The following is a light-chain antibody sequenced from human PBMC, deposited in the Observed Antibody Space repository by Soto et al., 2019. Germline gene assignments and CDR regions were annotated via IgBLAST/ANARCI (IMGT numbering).Light chain of an antibody. J-gene: IGLJ3*02. V-gene: IGLV2-14*01. Sequence: QSALTQPASVSGSPGQSITISCTGTSSDVGYDNYVSWFEQHPGKAPKLMIYEVSRRPSGVSNRFSGSKSANTASLTISGLQAEDEADYYCTSHTASSPWVFGGGTKLTVL. CDR2: EVS. CDR3: TSHTASSPWV. CDR1: SSDVGYDNY.